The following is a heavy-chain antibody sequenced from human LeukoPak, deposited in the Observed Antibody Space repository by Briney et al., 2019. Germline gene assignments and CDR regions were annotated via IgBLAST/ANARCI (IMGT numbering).Heavy chain of an antibody. V-gene: IGHV4-39*01. J-gene: IGHJ4*02. D-gene: IGHD4-17*01. CDR1: GGSISSSSYY. CDR3: ASGAPLYGDYTFVY. Sequence: SETLSLTCTVSGGSISSSSYYWGWIRQPPGKGLEWIGSIYYSGTTFYNPSLESRVTISVDTSKNQFSLKLSSVTAADTAVYYCASGAPLYGDYTFVYWGQGTLVTVSS. CDR2: IYYSGTT.